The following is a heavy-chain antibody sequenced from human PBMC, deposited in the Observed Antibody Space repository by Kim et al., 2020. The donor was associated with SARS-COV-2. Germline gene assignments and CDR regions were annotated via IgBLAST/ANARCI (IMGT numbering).Heavy chain of an antibody. J-gene: IGHJ4*01. CDR3: VKEASSGYYRTSDY. CDR1: GFTVSNCG. Sequence: GGSLRLSCAASGFTVSNCGMHWVRQAPGKGLEWVAVITHDGNNKHYVDSVKGRFTISRDISKNTLNLQMNSLRAEDTAVYYCVKEASSGYYRTSDYWGHGTLVTVSS. D-gene: IGHD3-22*01. V-gene: IGHV3-30*18. CDR2: ITHDGNNK.